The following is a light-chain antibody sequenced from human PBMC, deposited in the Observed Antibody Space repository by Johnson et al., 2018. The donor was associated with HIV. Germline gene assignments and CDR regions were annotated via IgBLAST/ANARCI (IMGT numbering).Light chain of an antibody. CDR3: GTWDTSLSARGV. J-gene: IGLJ1*01. V-gene: IGLV1-51*02. CDR1: SSNIGNNY. Sequence: QAVLTQPPSVSAAPGQKVTISCSGSSSNIGNNYVSWYQQLPGTAPKLLIYENNKRPSGIPDRFSASKSGTSATLGITGLQTGDEADYYCGTWDTSLSARGVFGTGTKVTVL. CDR2: ENN.